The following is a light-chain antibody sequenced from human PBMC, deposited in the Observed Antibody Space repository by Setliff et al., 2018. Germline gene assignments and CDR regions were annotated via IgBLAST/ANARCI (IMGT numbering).Light chain of an antibody. J-gene: IGLJ1*01. CDR3: SSYAASYNPYV. CDR2: DVT. V-gene: IGLV2-8*01. CDR1: SNDIGAYNF. Sequence: QSALTQPPSASGSPGQSLTISCTGTSNDIGAYNFVSWYQQYPGKAPRLIIYDVTKRPSGVPDRFSGPKSGNTASLTVSGLQAEDEADYYCSSYAASYNPYVFGAGTKGTVL.